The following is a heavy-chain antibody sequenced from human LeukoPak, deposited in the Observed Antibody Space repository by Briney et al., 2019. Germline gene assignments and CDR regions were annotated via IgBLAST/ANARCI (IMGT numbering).Heavy chain of an antibody. CDR2: ISSSSSTI. CDR1: GFTFSSYS. CDR3: ARPKSYYYYYMDV. J-gene: IGHJ6*03. D-gene: IGHD3-3*01. Sequence: GGSLRLSCAASGFTFSSYSMNWVRQAPGKGLEWVSYISSSSSTIYYADSVKGRFTISRDNAKNSQYLQMNSLRAEDTAVYYCARPKSYYYYYMDVWGKGTTVTISS. V-gene: IGHV3-48*04.